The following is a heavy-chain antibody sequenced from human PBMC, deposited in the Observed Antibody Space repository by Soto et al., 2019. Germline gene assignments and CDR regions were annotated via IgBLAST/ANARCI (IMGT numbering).Heavy chain of an antibody. J-gene: IGHJ5*02. Sequence: GASVKVSCKASGYTFTSYGISWVRQAPGQGLEWMGWISAYNGNTNYAQKLQGRVTMTTDTSTSTAYMELRSLRSDDTAVYYCAKRGYCTNGVCYTDNWFDPWGQGTLVTVSS. D-gene: IGHD2-8*01. V-gene: IGHV1-18*01. CDR1: GYTFTSYG. CDR2: ISAYNGNT. CDR3: AKRGYCTNGVCYTDNWFDP.